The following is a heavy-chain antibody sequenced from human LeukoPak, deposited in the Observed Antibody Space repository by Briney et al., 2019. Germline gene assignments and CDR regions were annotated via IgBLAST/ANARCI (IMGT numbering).Heavy chain of an antibody. D-gene: IGHD2-2*01. CDR1: GYTSTDYY. J-gene: IGHJ4*02. Sequence: VKVSCKASGYTSTDYYMHWVRQAPGQGFEWMGWINPNDGDTNYAQKFQGRVTMTRDTSISTAHMEVSRLRSDDTAVYYCARANFLYCSSSTCLFDYWGQGTLVTVSS. V-gene: IGHV1-2*02. CDR2: INPNDGDT. CDR3: ARANFLYCSSSTCLFDY.